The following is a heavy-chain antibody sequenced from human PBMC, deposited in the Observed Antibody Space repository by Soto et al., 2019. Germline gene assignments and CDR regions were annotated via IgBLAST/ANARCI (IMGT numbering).Heavy chain of an antibody. Sequence: SETLSLTCAVSGGSISSSNWWSWVRQPPGKGLEWIGEIYHSVSTNYNPSLKSRVTISVDKSKNQFSLKLSSVTAADTAVYYCASAAWIQLSYYFDYWGQGPLVTVSS. CDR3: ASAAWIQLSYYFDY. J-gene: IGHJ4*02. CDR1: GGSISSSNW. D-gene: IGHD5-18*01. V-gene: IGHV4-4*02. CDR2: IYHSVST.